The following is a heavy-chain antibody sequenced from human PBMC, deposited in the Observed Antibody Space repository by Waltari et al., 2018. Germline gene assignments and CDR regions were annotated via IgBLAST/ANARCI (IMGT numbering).Heavy chain of an antibody. Sequence: EVQLVESGGSLVQPGWSLRPSCAASDFTCNSYWIYWFRQAPGKGLEWVADIKGDGGEKYYVDSVKGRFTISRDNAKNSLYLEMNSLRAEDTAVYFCARGSNGAFDYWGQGTLVTVSS. D-gene: IGHD3-10*01. CDR1: DFTCNSYW. CDR3: ARGSNGAFDY. J-gene: IGHJ4*02. CDR2: IKGDGGEK. V-gene: IGHV3-7*04.